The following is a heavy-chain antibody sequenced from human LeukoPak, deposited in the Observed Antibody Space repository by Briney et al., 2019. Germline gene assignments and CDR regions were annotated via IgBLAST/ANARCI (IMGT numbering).Heavy chain of an antibody. Sequence: SVKVSCKASGGTFSSYAISWVRQAPGQGLEWMGRIIPILGIANYAQKFQGRVTITADKPTSTAFMELSSLRSEDTAVYYCARDNDSSGPDYWGQGTLVTVSS. CDR3: ARDNDSSGPDY. J-gene: IGHJ4*02. V-gene: IGHV1-69*04. D-gene: IGHD3-22*01. CDR1: GGTFSSYA. CDR2: IIPILGIA.